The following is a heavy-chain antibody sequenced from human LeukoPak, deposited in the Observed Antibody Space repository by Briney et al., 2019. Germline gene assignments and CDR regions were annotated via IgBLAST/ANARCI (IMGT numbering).Heavy chain of an antibody. Sequence: SVKVSCKASGYTFTSYDINWVRQATGQGLEWMGWMNPNSGNTGYAQKFQGRVTMTRNTSISTAYMELSSLRSEDTAVYYCARGVVPAARDNWFDPWGQGTLVTVSS. CDR1: GYTFTSYD. V-gene: IGHV1-8*01. D-gene: IGHD2-2*01. CDR3: ARGVVPAARDNWFDP. CDR2: MNPNSGNT. J-gene: IGHJ5*02.